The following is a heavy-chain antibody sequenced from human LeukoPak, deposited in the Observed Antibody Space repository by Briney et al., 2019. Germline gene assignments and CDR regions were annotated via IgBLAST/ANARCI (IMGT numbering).Heavy chain of an antibody. J-gene: IGHJ4*02. CDR2: ISGSGGRT. V-gene: IGHV3-23*01. CDR3: AKFSGSGSFYNFDY. D-gene: IGHD3-10*01. CDR1: GFTFSSFG. Sequence: GGSLRLSCAASGFTFSSFGMSWVRQAPGKGLEWVSAISGSGGRTYYTDSVKGRFTISRDNSKNTLYLQMNSLRAEDTAVYYCAKFSGSGSFYNFDYWGQGTLVTVSS.